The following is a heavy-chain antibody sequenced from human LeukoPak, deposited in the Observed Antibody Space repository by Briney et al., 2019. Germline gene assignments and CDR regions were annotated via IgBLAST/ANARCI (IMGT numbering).Heavy chain of an antibody. D-gene: IGHD4-17*01. J-gene: IGHJ5*02. V-gene: IGHV4-4*07. Sequence: SESLCLTRADPGGSLNIYYSSCVRQPAGKGRGWVGRIYTSGGTNYNPSLKTRVTMSVDTSKIQFSLKLSSVTATDTAVYYCAKGPLAVTRGFDPWGQGTLVTVSS. CDR2: IYTSGGT. CDR3: AKGPLAVTRGFDP. CDR1: GGSLNIYY.